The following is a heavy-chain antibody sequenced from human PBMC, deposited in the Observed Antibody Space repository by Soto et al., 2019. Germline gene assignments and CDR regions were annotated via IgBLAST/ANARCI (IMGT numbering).Heavy chain of an antibody. CDR2: IYYSGST. J-gene: IGHJ5*02. CDR3: ARLATIVRRDKMSWFDP. D-gene: IGHD3-10*01. Sequence: SETLSLTCAVYGGSFSSYYWGWIRQPPGKGLEWIGSIYYSGSTYYNPSPKSRVTISVDTSKNQFSLKLSSVTAADTAVYYCARLATIVRRDKMSWFDPWGQGTLVTVSS. V-gene: IGHV4-39*01. CDR1: GGSFSSYY.